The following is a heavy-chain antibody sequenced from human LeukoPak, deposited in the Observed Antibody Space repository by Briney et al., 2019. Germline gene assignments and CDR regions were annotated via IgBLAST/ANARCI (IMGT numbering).Heavy chain of an antibody. D-gene: IGHD4-23*01. CDR1: GGSFSGYY. V-gene: IGHV4-34*01. J-gene: IGHJ3*02. CDR3: ARARGGNFLRLDAFDI. CDR2: INHSGST. Sequence: SETLSLTCAVYGGSFSGYYWSWIRQPPGKGLEWIGEINHSGSTNYNPSLKSRVTISVDTSENQFSLKLSSVTAADTAVYYCARARGGNFLRLDAFDIWGQGTMVTVSS.